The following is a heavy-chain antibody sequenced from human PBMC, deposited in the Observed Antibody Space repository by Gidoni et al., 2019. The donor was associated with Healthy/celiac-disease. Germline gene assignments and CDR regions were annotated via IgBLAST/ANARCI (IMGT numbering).Heavy chain of an antibody. V-gene: IGHV3-48*03. D-gene: IGHD3-22*01. CDR2: ISSSGSTI. Sequence: EVQLVESGGGLVQPGGSLRLSCAASGFTFSSYEMNWVRQAPGKGLEWVSYISSSGSTIYYADSVKGRFTISRDNAKNSLYLQMNSLRAEDTAVYYCARHYYDSSGWTYYFDYWGQGTLGTVSS. CDR1: GFTFSSYE. CDR3: ARHYYDSSGWTYYFDY. J-gene: IGHJ4*02.